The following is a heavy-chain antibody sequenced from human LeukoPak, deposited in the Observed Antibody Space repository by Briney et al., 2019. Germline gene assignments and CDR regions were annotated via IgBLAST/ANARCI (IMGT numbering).Heavy chain of an antibody. D-gene: IGHD2-8*01. CDR3: ARDRPSVLIVFDY. CDR1: GFTFSSYE. V-gene: IGHV3-48*03. Sequence: GGSLRLSCAASGFTFSSYEMNWVRQAPGKGLEWVSYISSGGTTIYYADSVKGRFTISRDNAKNSLYLQMNSLRADDTAVYYCARDRPSVLIVFDYWGQGTLVTVSS. CDR2: ISSGGTTI. J-gene: IGHJ4*02.